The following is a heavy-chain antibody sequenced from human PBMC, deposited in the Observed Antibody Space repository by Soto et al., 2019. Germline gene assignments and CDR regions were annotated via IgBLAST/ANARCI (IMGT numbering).Heavy chain of an antibody. D-gene: IGHD1-1*01. V-gene: IGHV3-23*01. CDR3: AKGGTRVQLERRGGFDY. J-gene: IGHJ4*02. Sequence: GSLRLSCAASGFTFRNNVLSWVRQAPGKGLEWVSAISGSGGSTYYAYSVKGRFTISRDNSKNTLYLQMNSLRAEDTAVYYRAKGGTRVQLERRGGFDYWGQGTLVTVSS. CDR1: GFTFRNNV. CDR2: ISGSGGST.